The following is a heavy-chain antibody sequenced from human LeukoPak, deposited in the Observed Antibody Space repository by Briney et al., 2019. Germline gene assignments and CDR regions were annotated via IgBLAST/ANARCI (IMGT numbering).Heavy chain of an antibody. J-gene: IGHJ6*02. V-gene: IGHV3-23*01. CDR3: VHFTENHGMDV. CDR1: GFTISSYA. Sequence: GGSLRLSCAASGFTISSYAMSWVRQAPGKGLEWVSAISGSGRSTYYADSVKGRFTISRDNPKNTLYLQMNSLRAEDTAVYFCVHFTENHGMDVWGQGPTVTVSS. D-gene: IGHD3-3*02. CDR2: ISGSGRST.